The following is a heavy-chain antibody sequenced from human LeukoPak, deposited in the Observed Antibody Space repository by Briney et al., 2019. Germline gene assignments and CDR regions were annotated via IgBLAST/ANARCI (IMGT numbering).Heavy chain of an antibody. CDR1: GGSFSGYY. V-gene: IGHV4-34*01. D-gene: IGHD3-22*01. CDR3: ARHLYDSSGYYRDDAFDI. J-gene: IGHJ3*02. CDR2: INHSGST. Sequence: PSETLSLTCAVYGGSFSGYYWSWIRQPPGKGLEWIGEINHSGSTNYNPSLKSRVTISVDTSKNQFSLKLSSVTAADTAVYYCARHLYDSSGYYRDDAFDIWGQGTMVTVSS.